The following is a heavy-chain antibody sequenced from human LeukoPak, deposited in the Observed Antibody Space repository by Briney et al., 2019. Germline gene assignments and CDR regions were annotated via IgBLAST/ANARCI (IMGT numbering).Heavy chain of an antibody. CDR1: GFPFNAYW. D-gene: IGHD6-13*01. J-gene: IGHJ4*02. CDR3: ARSLPYGTTWYGRSDF. Sequence: GGSLRLSCAASGFPFNAYWMTWVRQAPGKGLEWVANIRQDGDTKYYVDSVKGRFTISRDNATNSLYLQMNSLRAEDTAIYYCARSLPYGTTWYGRSDFWGQGTLVTVSS. CDR2: IRQDGDTK. V-gene: IGHV3-7*03.